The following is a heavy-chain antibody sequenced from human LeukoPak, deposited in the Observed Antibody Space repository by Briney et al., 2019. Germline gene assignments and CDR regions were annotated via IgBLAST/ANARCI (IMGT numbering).Heavy chain of an antibody. V-gene: IGHV3-11*04. D-gene: IGHD6-13*01. Sequence: GGSLRLSCAASGFTFSDYYMSWIRQAPGEGLEWVSYISSSGSTIYYADSVKGRFTISRDNAKNSLYLQMNSLRAEDTAVYYCAREKQQLSNYFDYWGQGTLVTVSS. CDR2: ISSSGSTI. CDR3: AREKQQLSNYFDY. J-gene: IGHJ4*02. CDR1: GFTFSDYY.